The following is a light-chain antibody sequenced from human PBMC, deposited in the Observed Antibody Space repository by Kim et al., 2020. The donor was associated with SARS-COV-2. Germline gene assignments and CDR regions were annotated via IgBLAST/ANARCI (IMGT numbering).Light chain of an antibody. CDR3: QQYNNGYT. V-gene: IGKV3-15*01. CDR1: QSVSTN. Sequence: LSLSPGERATLFCRASQSVSTNLAWYQQKPGQGPRLLIYGASSRATGIPARFSGSGSGTEFALIISSLQSEDFAVYYCQQYNNGYTFGQGTKLEI. J-gene: IGKJ2*01. CDR2: GAS.